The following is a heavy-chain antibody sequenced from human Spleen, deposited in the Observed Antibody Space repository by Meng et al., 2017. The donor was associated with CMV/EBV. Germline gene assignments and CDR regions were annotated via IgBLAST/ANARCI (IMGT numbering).Heavy chain of an antibody. CDR1: GFTFSSYS. J-gene: IGHJ6*02. Sequence: GGSLRLSCAASGFTFSSYSMNWVRQAPGKGLEWVSSISSSSSYIYYADSVKGRFTISRDNAKNSLYLQMNSLRAEDTAVYYCAKDLVVPAARSRYYYYGMDVWGQGTTVTVSS. D-gene: IGHD2-2*01. V-gene: IGHV3-21*01. CDR2: ISSSSSYI. CDR3: AKDLVVPAARSRYYYYGMDV.